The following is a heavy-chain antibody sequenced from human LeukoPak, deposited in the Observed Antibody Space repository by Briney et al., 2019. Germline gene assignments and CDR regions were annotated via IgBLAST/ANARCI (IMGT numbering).Heavy chain of an antibody. J-gene: IGHJ4*02. V-gene: IGHV3-33*08. CDR1: GFTFSSYS. D-gene: IGHD3-22*01. CDR2: IWYDGSNK. CDR3: ARDGPGHYYDSSSYFDY. Sequence: GGSLRLSCAASGFTFSSYSMNWVRQAPGKGLEWVAVIWYDGSNKYYADSVKGRFTISRDNSKNTLYLQMNSLRAEDTAVYYCARDGPGHYYDSSSYFDYWGQGTLVTVSS.